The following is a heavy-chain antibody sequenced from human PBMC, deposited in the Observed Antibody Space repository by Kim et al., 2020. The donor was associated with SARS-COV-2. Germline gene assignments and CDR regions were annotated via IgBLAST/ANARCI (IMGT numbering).Heavy chain of an antibody. CDR1: GFIFSSHW. J-gene: IGHJ5*02. CDR2: INSDGSTT. CDR3: ARVAAAAERNYWFDP. V-gene: IGHV3-74*01. D-gene: IGHD6-13*01. Sequence: GGSLRLSCAASGFIFSSHWMHWVRQAPGKGLVWVSRINSDGSTTNYADSVKGRFTISRDNAKNTLYLQMNSLRVEDTAVYYCARVAAAAERNYWFDPWGQGTLVTVSS.